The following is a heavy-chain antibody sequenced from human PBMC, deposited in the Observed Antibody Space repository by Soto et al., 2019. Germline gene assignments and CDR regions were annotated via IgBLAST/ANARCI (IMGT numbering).Heavy chain of an antibody. V-gene: IGHV1-69*12. Sequence: QVQLVQSGAEVKKPGSSVKVSCKVSGGTFSNSAINWVRLAPGLGLEWMGGIVPIFGTTYYTQKFQGRATIIADDSTTTAYLEMSSLRSEDTAIYYCARVEAVAGLYNYHGLDVWGQGTAVTVSS. CDR3: ARVEAVAGLYNYHGLDV. D-gene: IGHD6-19*01. CDR2: IVPIFGTT. CDR1: GGTFSNSA. J-gene: IGHJ6*02.